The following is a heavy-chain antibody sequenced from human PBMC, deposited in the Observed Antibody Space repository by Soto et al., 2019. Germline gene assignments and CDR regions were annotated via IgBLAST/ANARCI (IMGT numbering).Heavy chain of an antibody. CDR1: GGTLSDHG. D-gene: IGHD3-10*01. V-gene: IGHV1-69*06. Sequence: QVQLEQSGAEVKKPGSSVKISCKASGGTLSDHGVSWLRQAPGQGLEWVGGTIPVFNTAKYAPKFRARVTIAADKYTNIAYMDLGSLRSDDTAFYYCARGVYGSGNYYTGPSAFDLWGQGTLVIVSS. CDR2: TIPVFNTA. CDR3: ARGVYGSGNYYTGPSAFDL. J-gene: IGHJ3*01.